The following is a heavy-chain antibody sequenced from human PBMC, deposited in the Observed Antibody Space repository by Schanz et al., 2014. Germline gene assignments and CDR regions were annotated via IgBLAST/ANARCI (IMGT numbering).Heavy chain of an antibody. CDR1: GYTVSSLA. D-gene: IGHD6-13*01. CDR3: ARDGEAAAGCDY. V-gene: IGHV1-46*03. J-gene: IGHJ4*02. CDR2: INPSGGST. Sequence: QVQLVQSGAEVKKPGASVKVSCEISGYTVSSLAMHWVRQAPGQGLEWMGIINPSGGSTSYAQKFQGRVTMTRDTSTSTVYMELSSLRSEDTAVYYCARDGEAAAGCDYWGQGTPVTVSS.